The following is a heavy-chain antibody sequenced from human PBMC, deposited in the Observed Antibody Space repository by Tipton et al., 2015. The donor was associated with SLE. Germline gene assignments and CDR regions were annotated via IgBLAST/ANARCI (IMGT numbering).Heavy chain of an antibody. V-gene: IGHV4-38-2*01. D-gene: IGHD1-1*01. CDR2: IYQTGST. CDR1: GYSISSGYY. CDR3: ARVRVWNVVAWGGMDV. J-gene: IGHJ6*02. Sequence: TLSLTCAVSGYSISSGYYWGWIRQSPGKGLEWIASIYQTGSTHHNPSLKSRVTISLDTSKNQFSLKLSSVTAADTAVYYCARVRVWNVVAWGGMDVWGQGTTVTVSS.